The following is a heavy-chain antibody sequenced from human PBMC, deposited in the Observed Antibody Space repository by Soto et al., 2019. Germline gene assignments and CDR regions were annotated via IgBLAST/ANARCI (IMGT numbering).Heavy chain of an antibody. J-gene: IGHJ4*02. CDR2: ISQSGNT. CDR3: ARAPKVSGSSQTRPDF. CDR1: GDSISSSTYH. Sequence: SETLSLTCTVSGDSISSSTYHWGWIRQPPGKGLEWIGEISQSGNTNYSPSLKSRVSISIDTSMKQFSLNLASVSAADTAVYYCARAPKVSGSSQTRPDFWGQGTLVTVSS. D-gene: IGHD6-6*01. V-gene: IGHV4-39*07.